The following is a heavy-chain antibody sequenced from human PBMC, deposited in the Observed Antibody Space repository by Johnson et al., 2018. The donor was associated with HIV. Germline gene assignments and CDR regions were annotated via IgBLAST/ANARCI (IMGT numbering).Heavy chain of an antibody. Sequence: MQLVESGGGLVKPGGSLRLSCGASGFTFSDYYMSWIRQAPGKGPEWVSYITGSGTVVYYADSVKGRFTISRDNAKNSLYLQMNSLRADDTAVYYCARGGSDVFDIWGRGTMVTVSS. J-gene: IGHJ3*02. CDR1: GFTFSDYY. CDR3: ARGGSDVFDI. V-gene: IGHV3-11*04. D-gene: IGHD3-16*01. CDR2: ITGSGTVV.